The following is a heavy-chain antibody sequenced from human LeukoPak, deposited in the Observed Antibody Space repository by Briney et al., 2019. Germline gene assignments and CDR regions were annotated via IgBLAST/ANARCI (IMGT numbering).Heavy chain of an antibody. J-gene: IGHJ4*02. V-gene: IGHV3-64D*06. Sequence: PGGSLRLSCSASGFTFSMYSMHWVRQAPGKGLEYVSSITTNGGTTYYADSVRGRFITSRDNSKNTLYLQMSSLRAEDTAVYYCVKGGGSGSLKYYFDYWGQGTLVTVSS. CDR2: ITTNGGTT. CDR3: VKGGGSGSLKYYFDY. D-gene: IGHD3-10*01. CDR1: GFTFSMYS.